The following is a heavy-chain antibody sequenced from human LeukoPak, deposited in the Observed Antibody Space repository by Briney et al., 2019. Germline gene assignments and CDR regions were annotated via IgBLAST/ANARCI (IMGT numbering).Heavy chain of an antibody. CDR1: GFTFSSYA. CDR2: ISKSGDST. CDR3: AKDLTAQACDH. Sequence: GGSLRLSCAASGFTFSSYAISWVRQAPGKGLEWVSAISKSGDSTYYADSVKGRFTISRDNSKNTLYLQMNSLRVEDTAVYYCAKDLTAQACDHWGQGTLVTVSS. D-gene: IGHD1-14*01. V-gene: IGHV3-23*01. J-gene: IGHJ4*02.